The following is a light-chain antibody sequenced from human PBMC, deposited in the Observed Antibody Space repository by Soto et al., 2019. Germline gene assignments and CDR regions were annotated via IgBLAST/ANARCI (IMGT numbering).Light chain of an antibody. CDR3: QQLRMYPST. CDR2: AAS. Sequence: EIQMTNSPSTLSASVGDRVTITCRASQDIAIYLAWYQQKPGEAPKLLIYAASTLYGGVPSRFSGSGSGTDFALTITSLQAEDFATYYCQQLRMYPSTFAGLTMVDVK. CDR1: QDIAIY. V-gene: IGKV1-9*01. J-gene: IGKJ4*01.